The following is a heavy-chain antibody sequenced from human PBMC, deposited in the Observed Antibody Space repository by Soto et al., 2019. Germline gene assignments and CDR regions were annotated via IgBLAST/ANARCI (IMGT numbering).Heavy chain of an antibody. V-gene: IGHV3-30-3*01. CDR3: TRGRSMIANDDFEY. J-gene: IGHJ4*02. D-gene: IGHD2-21*01. Sequence: GGSLRLSCAASGFAVSSYSMHWVRQAPGKGLEWVAAMSFDGNSKYFADSVKGRFKISRDTSKNTWSLEVESLGVEDSALYHCTRGRSMIANDDFEYWGQGTQVTVSS. CDR2: MSFDGNSK. CDR1: GFAVSSYS.